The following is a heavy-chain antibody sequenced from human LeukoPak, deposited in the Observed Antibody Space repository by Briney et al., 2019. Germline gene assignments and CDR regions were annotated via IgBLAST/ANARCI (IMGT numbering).Heavy chain of an antibody. Sequence: ASVTLSFTCSGSRFSNCDITRDRLAPGLAFVSMGCTNPKCCNTEYGQEFQGRVTMTRVTSITTAYMELRSLRSDDTAVYYCTKASLAFGTKYFVPWGQGTLVTVSS. V-gene: IGHV1-8*02. D-gene: IGHD3-10*01. J-gene: IGHJ5*02. CDR2: TNPKCCNT. CDR1: GSRFSNCD. CDR3: TKASLAFGTKYFVP.